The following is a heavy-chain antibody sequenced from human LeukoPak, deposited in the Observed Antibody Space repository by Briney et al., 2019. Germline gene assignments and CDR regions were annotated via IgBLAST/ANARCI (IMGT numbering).Heavy chain of an antibody. CDR1: GGSISYYY. V-gene: IGHV4-59*01. D-gene: IGHD4-17*01. CDR3: AREDPQTTVPEGMDV. J-gene: IGHJ6*02. CDR2: IYYSGTT. Sequence: PSETLSLTCTVSGGSISYYYWSWIRQSPGKGLEWTGYIYYSGTTNYNPSLKSRVTISVDTSKNQFSLQLRSVTAADTAVYYCAREDPQTTVPEGMDVWGQGTTVTVSS.